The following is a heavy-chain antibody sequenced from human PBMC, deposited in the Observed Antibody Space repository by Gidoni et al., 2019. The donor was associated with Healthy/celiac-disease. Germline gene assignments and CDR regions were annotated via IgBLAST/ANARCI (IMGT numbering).Heavy chain of an antibody. CDR1: GFTFSSDS. D-gene: IGHD3-16*02. Sequence: EVQLVESGGGLVQPGGALRLSCGASGFTFSSDSMNWVRQAPGKGLEWVSYISSSSSTIYYADSVKGRFTISRDNAKNSLYLQMNSLRAEDTAVYYCARDMITFGGVIVWGAFDIWGQGTMVTVSS. CDR2: ISSSSSTI. J-gene: IGHJ3*02. CDR3: ARDMITFGGVIVWGAFDI. V-gene: IGHV3-48*01.